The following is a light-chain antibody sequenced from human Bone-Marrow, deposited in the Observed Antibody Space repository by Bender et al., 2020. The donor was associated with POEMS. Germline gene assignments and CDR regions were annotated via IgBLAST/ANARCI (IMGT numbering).Light chain of an antibody. J-gene: IGLJ2*01. CDR2: RND. V-gene: IGLV1-47*01. CDR1: TSNIGNNY. CDR3: AAWDDSLDGPAF. Sequence: QSVLTQPPSASATPGQRVTISCSGNTSNIGNNYVFWYQQFPGKAPKLLVYRNDQRPSGVPDRFSGSKSGTSASLAISALRSEDEADYYCAAWDDSLDGPAFFGGGTKLTVL.